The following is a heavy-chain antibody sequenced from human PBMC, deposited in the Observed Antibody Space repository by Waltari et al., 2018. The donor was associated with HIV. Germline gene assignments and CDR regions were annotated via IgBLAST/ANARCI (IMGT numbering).Heavy chain of an antibody. Sequence: QVQLVESGGGVVQPGRSLRLSCAASGFTFRSYGLHWVRQAPGKGLGWVAVILYDGSSKYYEDSVKGRFTVSRDNSKNTLYLQMNSLRAEDTAVFYCMKGSPGASLNAFEIWGQGTMVTVSS. CDR2: ILYDGSSK. J-gene: IGHJ3*02. CDR1: GFTFRSYG. CDR3: MKGSPGASLNAFEI. V-gene: IGHV3-30*18.